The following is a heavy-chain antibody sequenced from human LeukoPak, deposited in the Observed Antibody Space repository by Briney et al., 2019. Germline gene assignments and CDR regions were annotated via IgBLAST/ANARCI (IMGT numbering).Heavy chain of an antibody. D-gene: IGHD3-22*01. Sequence: SETLSLTCTVSGGSISSSSYYWGWIRQPPGKGLEWIGSIYYSGSTNYNPSLKSRVTISVDTSKNQFSLKLSSVTAADTAVYYCARDSYYYDSSGYPYYYGMDVWGQGTTVTVSS. CDR2: IYYSGST. CDR3: ARDSYYYDSSGYPYYYGMDV. CDR1: GGSISSSSYY. J-gene: IGHJ6*02. V-gene: IGHV4-39*07.